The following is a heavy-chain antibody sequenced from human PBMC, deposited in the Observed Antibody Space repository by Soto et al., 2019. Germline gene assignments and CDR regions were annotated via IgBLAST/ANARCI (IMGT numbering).Heavy chain of an antibody. V-gene: IGHV1-69*01. CDR2: IIPIFGTA. CDR3: ARVEMATIGAFDI. D-gene: IGHD5-12*01. CDR1: GGTFSSYA. J-gene: IGHJ3*02. Sequence: QVQLVQSGAEVKKPGSSVKVSCKASGGTFSSYAISWVRQAPGQGLEWMGGIIPIFGTANYAQKFQGRVTITADESTSTAYRERSSRRSEDTAVYYCARVEMATIGAFDIGGQGTMVTVSS.